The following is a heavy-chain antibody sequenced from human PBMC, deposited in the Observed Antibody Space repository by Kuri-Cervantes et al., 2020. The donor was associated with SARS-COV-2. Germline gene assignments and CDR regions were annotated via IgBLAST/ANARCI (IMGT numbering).Heavy chain of an antibody. Sequence: SVKVSCKASGGTFSSYAISWVRQAPGQGLEWMGGIIPIFGTANYAQKFQGRVTITTDESTSTAYMELSSLRSEDTAVYYCARGAPDYCSSTSCYMDLGWYFDLWGRGTLVTVSS. CDR2: IIPIFGTA. CDR3: ARGAPDYCSSTSCYMDLGWYFDL. CDR1: GGTFSSYA. J-gene: IGHJ2*01. D-gene: IGHD2-2*02. V-gene: IGHV1-69*05.